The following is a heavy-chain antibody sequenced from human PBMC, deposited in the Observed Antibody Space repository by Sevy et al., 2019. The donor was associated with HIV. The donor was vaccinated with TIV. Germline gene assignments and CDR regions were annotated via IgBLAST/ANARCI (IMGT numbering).Heavy chain of an antibody. Sequence: GGSLRLSCAASGFTFSSYVMHWVRQAPGKGLEWVAFIQYDGSNKYYADSVKGRFTVSRDSSKNTLYLQLNSLRGDDTAVYYCAKDGTGFVAAPYNWFDPWGQGTLVTVSS. V-gene: IGHV3-30*02. CDR1: GFTFSSYV. CDR3: AKDGTGFVAAPYNWFDP. CDR2: IQYDGSNK. J-gene: IGHJ5*02. D-gene: IGHD6-6*01.